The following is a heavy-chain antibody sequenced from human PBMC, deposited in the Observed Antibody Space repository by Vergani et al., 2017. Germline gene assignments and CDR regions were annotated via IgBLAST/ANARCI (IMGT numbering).Heavy chain of an antibody. J-gene: IGHJ4*02. CDR3: VKDAVSYENFFDS. V-gene: IGHV3-23*01. D-gene: IGHD1-26*01. CDR2: LTGGGGST. Sequence: EVQLLESGGSLKQPGGSVRLSCAASGFTFSTYAMPWVRQAPGKGLEWVSALTGGGGSTYYADSFKGRFIISRDNSRDTLYLQMNSLRPEDTATYYCVKDAVSYENFFDSWGQGTLVTVSS. CDR1: GFTFSTYA.